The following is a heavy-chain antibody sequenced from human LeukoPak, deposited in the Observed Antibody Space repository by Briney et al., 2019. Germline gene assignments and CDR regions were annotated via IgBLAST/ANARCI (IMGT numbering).Heavy chain of an antibody. CDR1: GFTFSSYA. D-gene: IGHD6-13*01. Sequence: GGSLRLSCAASGFTFSSYAMSWVRQAPGKGLEWVSAISGSGGSTYYADSVKSRFTISRDNSKNTLYLQMNSLRAEDTAVYYCASLYSSSWYGFGYFQHWGQGTLVTVSS. CDR3: ASLYSSSWYGFGYFQH. J-gene: IGHJ1*01. CDR2: ISGSGGST. V-gene: IGHV3-23*01.